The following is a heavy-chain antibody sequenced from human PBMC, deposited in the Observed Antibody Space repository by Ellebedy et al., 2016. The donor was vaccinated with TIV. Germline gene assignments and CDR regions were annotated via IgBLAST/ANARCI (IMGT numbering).Heavy chain of an antibody. D-gene: IGHD4-17*01. CDR3: ARSPRGRAVTTNY. J-gene: IGHJ4*02. CDR1: GYTFTSYD. CDR2: MNPNSGGT. V-gene: IGHV1-2*04. Sequence: ASVKVSXKASGYTFTSYDINWVRQATGQGLEWMGWMNPNSGGTNYAQKFQGWVTMTRDTSISTAYMELSRLRSDDTAVYYCARSPRGRAVTTNYWGQGTLVTVSS.